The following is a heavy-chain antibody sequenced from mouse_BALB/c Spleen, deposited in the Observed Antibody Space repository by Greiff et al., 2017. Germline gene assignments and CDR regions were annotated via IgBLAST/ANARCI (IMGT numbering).Heavy chain of an antibody. CDR3: ARWKYGNPYYAMDY. CDR2: IYPGNVNT. J-gene: IGHJ4*01. V-gene: IGHV1S56*01. D-gene: IGHD2-10*02. Sequence: QVQLQQSGPELVKPGASVRISCKASGYTFTSYYIHWVKQRPGQGLEWIGWIYPGNVNTKYNEKFKGKATLTADKSSSTAYMQLSSLTSEDSAVYFCARWKYGNPYYAMDYWGQGTSVTVSS. CDR1: GYTFTSYY.